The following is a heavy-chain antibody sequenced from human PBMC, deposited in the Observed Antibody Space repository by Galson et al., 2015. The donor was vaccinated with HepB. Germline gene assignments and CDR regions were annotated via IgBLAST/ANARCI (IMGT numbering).Heavy chain of an antibody. CDR1: GYTFTSYG. CDR2: ISAYNGNT. J-gene: IGHJ1*01. Sequence: SVKVSCKASGYTFTSYGISWVRQAPGQGLEWMGWISAYNGNTNCAQKLQGRVTMTTDTSTSTAYMELRSLRSDDTAVYYCARDRRYCSSTSCWSRNAACYWGQGTLVTVSS. V-gene: IGHV1-18*01. CDR3: ARDRRYCSSTSCWSRNAACY. D-gene: IGHD2-2*01.